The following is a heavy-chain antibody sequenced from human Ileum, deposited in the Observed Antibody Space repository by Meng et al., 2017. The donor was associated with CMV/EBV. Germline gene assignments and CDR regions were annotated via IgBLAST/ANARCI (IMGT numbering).Heavy chain of an antibody. CDR1: GFIFSNYA. Sequence: GGSLRLSCAGSGFIFSNYAIHWVRHTPGKGLDWVAVTSFDGGQKYYADSVRGRFTISRDNSKNTLYLQMNSLRVNDTAVYYCARDGDHYGSGSGARSGAAVWGQGTLVTVSS. D-gene: IGHD3-10*01. CDR3: ARDGDHYGSGSGARSGAAV. V-gene: IGHV3-30-3*01. CDR2: TSFDGGQK. J-gene: IGHJ4*03.